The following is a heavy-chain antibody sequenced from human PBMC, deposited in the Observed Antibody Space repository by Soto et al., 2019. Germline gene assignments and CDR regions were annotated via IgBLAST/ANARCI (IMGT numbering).Heavy chain of an antibody. J-gene: IGHJ5*02. D-gene: IGHD3-9*01. CDR2: ISSDGDIT. Sequence: GGSLRLSCSASGFTFSEDSMHWVRQAPGKGLQYVSTISSDGDITYYADSVKGRFTISRDNSKNTLYLQMNSLRPEDTDVYYCVKVSTFYDILTGYYSPNFFDPWGQGTLVTVSS. CDR3: VKVSTFYDILTGYYSPNFFDP. CDR1: GFTFSEDS. V-gene: IGHV3-64D*06.